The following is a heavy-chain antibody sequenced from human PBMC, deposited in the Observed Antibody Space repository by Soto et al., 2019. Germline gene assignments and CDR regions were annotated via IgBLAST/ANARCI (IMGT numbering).Heavy chain of an antibody. CDR3: AKEVPLKLRTPLKVYYYYMDV. V-gene: IGHV3-30*18. CDR2: ISYDGSNK. J-gene: IGHJ6*03. CDR1: GFTFSSYG. D-gene: IGHD1-1*01. Sequence: GGSLRLSCAASGFTFSSYGMNWVRQAPGKGLEWVAVISYDGSNKYYAESVKGRFTISRDNSKNKLYLQMNSQRAEDTAEYYCAKEVPLKLRTPLKVYYYYMDVWGKGTTVTVSS.